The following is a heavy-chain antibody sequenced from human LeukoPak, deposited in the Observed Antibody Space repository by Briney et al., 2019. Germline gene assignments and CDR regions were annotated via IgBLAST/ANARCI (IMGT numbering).Heavy chain of an antibody. J-gene: IGHJ4*02. CDR1: GFTFSNYA. D-gene: IGHD6-19*01. Sequence: GRSLRLSCAAFGFTFSNYAMSWVRQPPGKGLEWVSAISGDGDSTYHADSVKGRLTISRDNSKNTLYLQMSSLRAEDTAVYYCAKESSGWYGAWDYWGQGTLVTVSS. CDR2: ISGDGDST. V-gene: IGHV3-23*01. CDR3: AKESSGWYGAWDY.